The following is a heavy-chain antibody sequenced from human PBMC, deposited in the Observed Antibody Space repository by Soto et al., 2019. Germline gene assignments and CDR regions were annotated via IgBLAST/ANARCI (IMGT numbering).Heavy chain of an antibody. D-gene: IGHD3-9*01. CDR2: IYWNDDK. V-gene: IGHV2-5*01. CDR1: GFSLSTGGVA. Sequence: QITLEESAPTLVRPTQTLTLSCIFSGFSLSTGGVAVGWIRQPPGKALEWLALIYWNDDKLYSPSLKTRLTVTKYTCKNLVVLTMANVDPVDTATYYCANKLRYLDTLDVWGRGTTVNVSS. J-gene: IGHJ6*01. CDR3: ANKLRYLDTLDV.